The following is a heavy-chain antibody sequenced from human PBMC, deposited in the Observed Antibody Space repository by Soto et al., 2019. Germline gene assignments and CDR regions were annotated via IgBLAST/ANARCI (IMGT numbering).Heavy chain of an antibody. Sequence: SETLSLTCAVYGGSFSGYYWSWIRQPPGKGLEWIGEINHSGSTDYNPSLKSRVTISVDTSKNQFSLKLSSVTAADTAVYYCASLGYSYGRNWFDPWGQGTLVTVS. D-gene: IGHD5-18*01. V-gene: IGHV4-34*01. J-gene: IGHJ5*02. CDR3: ASLGYSYGRNWFDP. CDR1: GGSFSGYY. CDR2: INHSGST.